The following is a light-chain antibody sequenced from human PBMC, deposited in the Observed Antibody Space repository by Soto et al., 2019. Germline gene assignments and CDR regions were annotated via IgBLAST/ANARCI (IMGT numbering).Light chain of an antibody. J-gene: IGKJ4*01. CDR1: QSVSSY. Sequence: EIVLTQSPATLSLSPGERATLSCRASQSVSSYLAWYQQKPGQAPRLLIYDASNRATGIPARFSGSGSGTDFTLTIRSLEPEDFAVYYWQQRSNWPSLTLGGGTKVEIK. CDR2: DAS. V-gene: IGKV3-11*01. CDR3: QQRSNWPSLT.